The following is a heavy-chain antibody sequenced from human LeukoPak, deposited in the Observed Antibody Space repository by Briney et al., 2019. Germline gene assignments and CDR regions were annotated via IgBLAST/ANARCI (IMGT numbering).Heavy chain of an antibody. CDR2: IYYSGST. J-gene: IGHJ5*02. D-gene: IGHD6-13*01. Sequence: SETLSLTCAVSGGSISSGGYSWSWIRQPPGKGLEWIGYIYYSGSTNYNPSLKSRVAISVDTSKNQFSLRLTSVTAADTAMYYCARTYSSNWYSGFDPWGQGTLVTVSS. CDR3: ARTYSSNWYSGFDP. V-gene: IGHV4-61*08. CDR1: GGSISSGGYS.